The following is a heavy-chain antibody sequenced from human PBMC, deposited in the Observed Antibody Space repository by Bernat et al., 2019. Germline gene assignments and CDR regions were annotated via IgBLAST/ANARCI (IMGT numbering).Heavy chain of an antibody. Sequence: EVQVVESGGGLVQPGGSLRLSCAASGFTFRNYWMSWVRQAPGKGLESVAQIKEGGSEKYYVESARSQFTISRKNGKQSLYLQMNSLGAGDTAVYYCTSLSSGNSPEYWGQGTLVTVSS. J-gene: IGHJ4*02. V-gene: IGHV3-7*03. CDR1: GFTFRNYW. CDR3: TSLSSGNSPEY. CDR2: IKEGGSEK. D-gene: IGHD3-22*01.